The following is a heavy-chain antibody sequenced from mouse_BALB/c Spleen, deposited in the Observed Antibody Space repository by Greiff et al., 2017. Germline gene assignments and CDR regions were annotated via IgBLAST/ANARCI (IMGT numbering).Heavy chain of an antibody. J-gene: IGHJ4*01. Sequence: ESGPGLVAPSQSLSITCTVSGFSLTSYDISWIRQPPGKGLEWLGVIWTGGGTNYNSAFMSRLSISKDNSKSQVFLKMNSLQTDDTAIYYCVGKAYAMDYWGQGTSVTVSS. CDR3: VGKAYAMDY. CDR2: IWTGGGT. D-gene: IGHD2-1*01. V-gene: IGHV2-9-2*01. CDR1: GFSLTSYD.